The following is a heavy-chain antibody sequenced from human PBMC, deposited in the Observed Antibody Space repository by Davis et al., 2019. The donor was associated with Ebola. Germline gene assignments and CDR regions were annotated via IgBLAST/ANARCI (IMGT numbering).Heavy chain of an antibody. CDR1: GYTFTGYY. D-gene: IGHD5/OR15-5a*01. Sequence: ASAKVSCKASGYTFTGYYMHWVRQAPGQGLEWMGWINPNSGGTNYAQKFQGWVTMTRDTSISTAYMELSRLRSDDTAVYYCARGLDYYYYYGMDVWGQGTTVTVSS. CDR3: ARGLDYYYYYGMDV. J-gene: IGHJ6*02. V-gene: IGHV1-2*04. CDR2: INPNSGGT.